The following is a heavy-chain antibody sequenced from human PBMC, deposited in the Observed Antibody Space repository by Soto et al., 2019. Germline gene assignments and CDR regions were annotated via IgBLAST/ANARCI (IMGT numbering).Heavy chain of an antibody. CDR1: GYTMTIYG. D-gene: IGHD1-26*01. CDR2: ISAYNGNT. V-gene: IGHV1-18*01. Sequence: CKASGYTMTIYGVSWLRQAPGQGLEWMGWISAYNGNTNYAQKLQGRVTMTTDTSTSTAYMELRSLRSDDKAVYYCARGGWEFDPRGQGTLVTVSS. CDR3: ARGGWEFDP. J-gene: IGHJ5*02.